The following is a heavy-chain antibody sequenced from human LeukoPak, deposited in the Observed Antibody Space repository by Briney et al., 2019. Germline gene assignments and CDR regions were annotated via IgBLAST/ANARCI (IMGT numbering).Heavy chain of an antibody. Sequence: GGSLRLSCAASGFTFSHHWMNWVRQAPGEGLKWVATINQDGSEKHYVDSVKGRFIISRDNAKNSLFLQMNSLRAEDTAVYYCGRGWPGYTSPLDYWGQGILVAVSS. D-gene: IGHD5-12*01. V-gene: IGHV3-7*01. CDR2: INQDGSEK. CDR1: GFTFSHHW. J-gene: IGHJ4*02. CDR3: GRGWPGYTSPLDY.